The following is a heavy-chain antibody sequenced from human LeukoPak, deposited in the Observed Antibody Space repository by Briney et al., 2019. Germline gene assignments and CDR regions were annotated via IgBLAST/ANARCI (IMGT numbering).Heavy chain of an antibody. CDR3: STAWAGASSGWFFVY. J-gene: IGHJ4*02. V-gene: IGHV1-24*01. D-gene: IGHD6-19*01. CDR2: FYPADGVT. Sequence: GAVKDSCKVSGYTLTELAMRSVRQAPGKGRECVGRFYPADGVTIYAQKFQGGVTIPEDTSTNTAYIELSSLRSKDTAVYYWSTAWAGASSGWFFVYWGQGTLVTVSS. CDR1: GYTLTELA.